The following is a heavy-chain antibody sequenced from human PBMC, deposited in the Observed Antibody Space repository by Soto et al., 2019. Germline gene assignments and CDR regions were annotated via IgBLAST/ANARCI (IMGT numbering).Heavy chain of an antibody. J-gene: IGHJ4*02. CDR2: ISAYNGNT. V-gene: IGHV1-18*01. CDR3: ARDLRGSYYDSSGYPD. Sequence: QVQLVESGAEVKKPGASVKVSCKASGYTFISYGISWVRQAPGQGLEWMGWISAYNGNTNYAQKLQGRVTMTTDTSTSTAYMELRSLRSDDTAVYYCARDLRGSYYDSSGYPDWGQGTLVTVSS. D-gene: IGHD3-22*01. CDR1: GYTFISYG.